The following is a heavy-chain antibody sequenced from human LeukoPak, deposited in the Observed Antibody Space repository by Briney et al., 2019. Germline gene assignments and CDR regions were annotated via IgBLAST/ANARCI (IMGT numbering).Heavy chain of an antibody. J-gene: IGHJ5*02. Sequence: ASVKVSCKASEYTFTSYDINWVRQATGQELEWMGWMNPHSDNTAYAQKFQGRVTMTKNTSISTAYMELSSLRSDDTAVYYCTRRANGRRYNWFDTWGQGTLVTVSS. CDR2: MNPHSDNT. CDR1: EYTFTSYD. D-gene: IGHD2-8*01. CDR3: TRRANGRRYNWFDT. V-gene: IGHV1-8*01.